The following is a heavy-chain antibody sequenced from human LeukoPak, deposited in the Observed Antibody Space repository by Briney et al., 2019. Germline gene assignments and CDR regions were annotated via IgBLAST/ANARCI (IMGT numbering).Heavy chain of an antibody. V-gene: IGHV4-59*08. J-gene: IGHJ3*02. CDR3: ARHMDYYDSSGFYFDI. CDR2: IYYSGST. D-gene: IGHD3-22*01. Sequence: PSETLSLTCIVSGGSISSYYWSWIRQPPGKGLEWIGYIYYSGSTNYNPSLKSRVTISVDTSKNQFSLKLSSVTAADTAVYYCARHMDYYDSSGFYFDIWGQGTMVTVSS. CDR1: GGSISSYY.